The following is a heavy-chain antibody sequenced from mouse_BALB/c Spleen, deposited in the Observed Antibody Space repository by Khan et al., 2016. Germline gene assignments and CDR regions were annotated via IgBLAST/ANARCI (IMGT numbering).Heavy chain of an antibody. CDR2: ISSGSSTI. V-gene: IGHV5-17*02. D-gene: IGHD1-1*01. CDR3: AMEVSYGSSYNYAMDY. J-gene: IGHJ4*01. CDR1: GFTFSSFG. Sequence: EVELVESGGGLVQPGGSRKLSCAASGFTFSSFGMHWVRQAPEKGLEWVAYISSGSSTIYYADTVKGRFTISRDNPKNTLFLQMTSLRSEDTAMYYSAMEVSYGSSYNYAMDYWGQGTSVTVSS.